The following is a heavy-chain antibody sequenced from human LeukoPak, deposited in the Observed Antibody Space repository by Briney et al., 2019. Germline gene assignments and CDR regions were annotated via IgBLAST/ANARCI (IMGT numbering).Heavy chain of an antibody. CDR2: IYYSGST. CDR3: ASPLYDYVWGRIDY. V-gene: IGHV4-31*03. Sequence: SQTLSLTCTVSGGSISSGGYYWSWIRQHPGKGLEWIGYIYYSGSTYYNPSLKSRVTISVDTSKNQFSLKLSSVTAADTAVYYCASPLYDYVWGRIDYWGQGTLVTVSS. CDR1: GGSISSGGYY. D-gene: IGHD3-16*01. J-gene: IGHJ4*02.